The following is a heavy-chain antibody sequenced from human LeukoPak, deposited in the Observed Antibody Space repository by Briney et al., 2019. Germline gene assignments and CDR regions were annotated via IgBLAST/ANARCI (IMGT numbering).Heavy chain of an antibody. CDR1: GFTFSSYA. V-gene: IGHV3-23*01. Sequence: PGGSLRLSCAASGFTFSSYAMSWVRQAPGKGLEWVSAISGSGGSTYYADSVKGRFTISRDNAKNSLYLQMNSLRAEDTAVYYCAREDIVVVPAALFDYWGQGTLVTVSS. J-gene: IGHJ4*02. CDR3: AREDIVVVPAALFDY. D-gene: IGHD2-2*01. CDR2: ISGSGGST.